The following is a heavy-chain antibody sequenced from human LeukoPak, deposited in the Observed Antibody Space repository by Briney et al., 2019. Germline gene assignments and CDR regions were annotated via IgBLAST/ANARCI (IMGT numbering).Heavy chain of an antibody. CDR2: ISGSGGST. V-gene: IGHV3-23*01. D-gene: IGHD2-21*02. CDR3: AKDSSHCYGGGDCGAFDI. Sequence: GGSLRLSCAASGFTFSSYAMSWVRQAPGKGLEGVSAISGSGGSTYSEDSVKGRFTISRDNSKNTLCLQMNSLRFEDTAVYYCAKDSSHCYGGGDCGAFDIWGQGTMVTVSS. CDR1: GFTFSSYA. J-gene: IGHJ3*02.